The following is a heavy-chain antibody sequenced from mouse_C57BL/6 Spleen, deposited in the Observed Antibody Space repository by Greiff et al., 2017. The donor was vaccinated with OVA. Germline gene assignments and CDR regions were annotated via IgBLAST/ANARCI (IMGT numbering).Heavy chain of an antibody. CDR3: ARSLITTVVEGMDY. CDR2: ISSGSSTI. CDR1: GFTFSDYG. D-gene: IGHD1-1*01. V-gene: IGHV5-17*01. J-gene: IGHJ4*01. Sequence: EVQLVESGGGLVKPGGSLKLSCAASGFTFSDYGMHWVRQAPEKGLEWVAYISSGSSTIYYADTVKGRFTISRDNAKNTLFLQMTSLRSEDTAMYYCARSLITTVVEGMDYWGQGTSVTVSS.